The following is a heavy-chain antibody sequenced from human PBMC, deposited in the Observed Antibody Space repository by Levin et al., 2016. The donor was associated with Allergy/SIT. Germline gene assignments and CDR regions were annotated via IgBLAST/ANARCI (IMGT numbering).Heavy chain of an antibody. CDR3: ARERGYYGSGSYYGY. CDR2: IKQDGSEK. D-gene: IGHD3-10*01. V-gene: IGHV3-7*01. CDR1: GFTFSSYW. Sequence: GESLKISCAASGFTFSSYWMSWVRQAPGKGLEWVANIKQDGSEKYYVDSVKGRFTISRDNAKNSLYLQMNSLRAEDTAVYYCARERGYYGSGSYYGYWGQGTLVTVSS. J-gene: IGHJ4*02.